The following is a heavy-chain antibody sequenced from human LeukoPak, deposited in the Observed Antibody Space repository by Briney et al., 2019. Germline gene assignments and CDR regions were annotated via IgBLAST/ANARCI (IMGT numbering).Heavy chain of an antibody. D-gene: IGHD2-15*01. CDR1: GGSISSYY. J-gene: IGHJ4*02. CDR2: IYYSGST. Sequence: SETLSLTCTVSGGSISSYYWSWIRQPPGKGLEWIGYIYYSGSTNYNPSLKSRVTISVDTSKNQFSLKLSSVTAADTAVYYCARLEGGIVVVVADWGQRTLVTVSS. CDR3: ARLEGGIVVVVAD. V-gene: IGHV4-59*08.